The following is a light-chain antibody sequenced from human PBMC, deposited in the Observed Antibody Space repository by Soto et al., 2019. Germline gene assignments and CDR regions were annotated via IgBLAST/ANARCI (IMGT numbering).Light chain of an antibody. CDR3: QSYDSSLSGYV. CDR1: SSNIGAGYD. J-gene: IGLJ1*01. V-gene: IGLV1-40*01. Sequence: SVLTQPPSVSGAPGQRVTISCTGSSSNIGAGYDVHWYQQLPGAAPKLLIYGNSNRPSGVPDRFSGPRSGTSASLAITGLQPEDEADYYCQSYDSSLSGYVFGTGTKVTVL. CDR2: GNS.